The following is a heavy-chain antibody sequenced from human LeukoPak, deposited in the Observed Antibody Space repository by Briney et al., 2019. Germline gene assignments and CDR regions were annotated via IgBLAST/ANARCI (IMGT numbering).Heavy chain of an antibody. D-gene: IGHD3-10*01. J-gene: IGHJ4*02. CDR2: ISGSDRST. CDR1: GFTFSSYA. Sequence: GGSLRLSCAASGFTFSSYAMSWLRQARGKGVEGFSGISGSDRSTYYADAVKRRFIISRDTSKNTLYLQMNSLRAEDTAVYYCAKGSDPFRWFGAFYFDSRGQGTLVTASS. CDR3: AKGSDPFRWFGAFYFDS. V-gene: IGHV3-23*01.